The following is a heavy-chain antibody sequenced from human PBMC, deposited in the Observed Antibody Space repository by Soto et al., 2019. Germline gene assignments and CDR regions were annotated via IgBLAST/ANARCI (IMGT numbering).Heavy chain of an antibody. CDR1: GGPITSGDNY. V-gene: IGHV4-30-4*01. J-gene: IGHJ4*01. CDR2: MYTSGPT. CDR3: ARGHYFGSGSTD. D-gene: IGHD3-10*01. Sequence: PSETLSLTCTVSGGPITSGDNYWGWVRQSPEKGLEWIGYMYTSGPTNYTPSLKSRVTISLDKSKNQFFLKLSSVTAADTAVYYCARGHYFGSGSTDRGHGTLVTVSS.